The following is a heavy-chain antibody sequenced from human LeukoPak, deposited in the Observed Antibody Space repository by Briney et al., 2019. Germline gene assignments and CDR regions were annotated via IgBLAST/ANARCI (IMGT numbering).Heavy chain of an antibody. J-gene: IGHJ3*02. CDR3: AKDTEQQLSAFDI. Sequence: GGSLRLSCAASGFTFDDYAMHWVRQAPGKGLEWVSGISRNSGSIGYADSVKGRFTISRDNAKNSLYLQMNSLRAEDTALYYCAKDTEQQLSAFDIWGQGTMVTVSS. D-gene: IGHD6-13*01. V-gene: IGHV3-9*01. CDR2: ISRNSGSI. CDR1: GFTFDDYA.